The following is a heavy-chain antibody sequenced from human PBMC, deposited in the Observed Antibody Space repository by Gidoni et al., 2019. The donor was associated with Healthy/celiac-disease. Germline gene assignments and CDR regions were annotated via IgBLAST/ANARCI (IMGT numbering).Heavy chain of an antibody. CDR2: IYYSGST. D-gene: IGHD3-22*01. V-gene: IGHV4-59*01. J-gene: IGHJ2*01. Sequence: QVQLQESGPGLVKPSETLSLTFTVSGGSISSYYWSWIRQPPGKGLEWIGYIYYSGSTNYNPSLKSRVTISVDTSKNQFSLKLSSVTAADTAVYYCARDQDYYDSTKHWYFDLWGRGTLVTVSS. CDR1: GGSISSYY. CDR3: ARDQDYYDSTKHWYFDL.